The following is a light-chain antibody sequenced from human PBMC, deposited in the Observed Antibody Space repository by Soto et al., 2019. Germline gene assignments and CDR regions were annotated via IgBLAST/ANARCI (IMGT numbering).Light chain of an antibody. J-gene: IGKJ3*01. CDR3: QQYNSYQFT. V-gene: IGKV1-5*01. CDR1: QSISSW. Sequence: DIQMTQSPSTLSASLGDRVTITCRASQSISSWLAWYQQKPGKAPKLLIYDASSLESGVPSRFSGSGSGTEFTLTISSLQPDDFATYYCQQYNSYQFTFGPGTKVDIK. CDR2: DAS.